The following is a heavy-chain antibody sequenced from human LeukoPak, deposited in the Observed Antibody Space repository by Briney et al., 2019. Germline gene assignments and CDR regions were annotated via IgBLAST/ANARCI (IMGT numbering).Heavy chain of an antibody. D-gene: IGHD3-10*01. CDR3: ARAVYGSGSYYDY. CDR1: GYSFTSYW. J-gene: IGHJ4*02. CDR2: IYPGDSDT. Sequence: GESLKISCKGSGYSFTSYWIGWVRQMPGKGLEWMGIIYPGDSDTRYSPSFQGQVTISADKSIITAYLQWSSLKASDTAMYHCARAVYGSGSYYDYWGQGTLVTVSS. V-gene: IGHV5-51*01.